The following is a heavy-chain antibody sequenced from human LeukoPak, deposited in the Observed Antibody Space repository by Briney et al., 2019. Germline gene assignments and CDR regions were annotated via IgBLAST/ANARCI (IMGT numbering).Heavy chain of an antibody. CDR3: ARAVGYYDSSGYPDFDY. Sequence: GGSLRLSCAASGFTFSSYSMIWVRQAPGKGLEWVSSISSSSRYIYYADSVKGRFTISRDNAKNSLYLQMNSLRAEDTAVYYCARAVGYYDSSGYPDFDYWGQGTLVTVSS. CDR2: ISSSSRYI. J-gene: IGHJ4*02. CDR1: GFTFSSYS. V-gene: IGHV3-21*01. D-gene: IGHD3-22*01.